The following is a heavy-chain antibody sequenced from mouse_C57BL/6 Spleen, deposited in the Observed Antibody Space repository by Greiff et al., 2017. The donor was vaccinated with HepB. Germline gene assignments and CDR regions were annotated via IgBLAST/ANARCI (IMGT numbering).Heavy chain of an antibody. J-gene: IGHJ4*01. Sequence: EVQLVESGGGLVKPGGSLKLSCAASGFTFSDYGMHWVRQAPEKGLEWVAYISSGSSTIYYADTVKGRFTISRDNAKNTLFLQMTSLWSEDTAMYYCARPYSHYAMDYWGQGTSVTVSS. V-gene: IGHV5-17*01. CDR3: ARPYSHYAMDY. CDR2: ISSGSSTI. D-gene: IGHD2-12*01. CDR1: GFTFSDYG.